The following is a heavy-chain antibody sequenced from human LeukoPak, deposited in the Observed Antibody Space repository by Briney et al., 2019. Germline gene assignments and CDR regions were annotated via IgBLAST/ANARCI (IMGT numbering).Heavy chain of an antibody. Sequence: SETRSLTCAVYGGSFSGYYWSWIRQPPGKGLEWIGEINHSGSTNYNPSLKSRVTISVDTSKNQFSLKLSSVTAADTAVYYCARRNSITIFGVLIEGWFDPWGQGTLVTVSS. CDR2: INHSGST. CDR1: GGSFSGYY. D-gene: IGHD3-3*01. V-gene: IGHV4-34*01. CDR3: ARRNSITIFGVLIEGWFDP. J-gene: IGHJ5*02.